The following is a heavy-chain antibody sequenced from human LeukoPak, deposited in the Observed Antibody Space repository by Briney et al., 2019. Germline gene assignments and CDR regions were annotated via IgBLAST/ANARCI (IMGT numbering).Heavy chain of an antibody. D-gene: IGHD2-21*02. CDR1: GVSVSGYY. J-gene: IGHJ4*02. V-gene: IGHV4-59*08. CDR3: ARHDVVPVIRRGFDF. Sequence: SETLSLTCTVSGVSVSGYYWSWLRQPPGKGVEWLGYIFYSGTTLYSPSLKTRVTMSVDPSENQFSLKLSSVTAADTAVYYCARHDVVPVIRRGFDFWDQGTLVTVSS. CDR2: IFYSGTT.